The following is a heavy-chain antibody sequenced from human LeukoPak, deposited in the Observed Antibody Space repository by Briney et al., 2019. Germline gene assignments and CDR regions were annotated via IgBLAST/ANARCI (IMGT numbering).Heavy chain of an antibody. J-gene: IGHJ4*02. CDR2: IYYSGST. CDR1: GGSISDYY. CDR3: AIQSHHSSSSWLLDY. D-gene: IGHD6-13*01. V-gene: IGHV4-59*08. Sequence: SETLSLTCTVSGGSISDYYWSWVRQPPGKGLEWIGNIYYSGSTNYDPSLKSRVTISVDTSKNQFSLRLGSATAADTAVYYCAIQSHHSSSSWLLDYWGQGVLVTVSS.